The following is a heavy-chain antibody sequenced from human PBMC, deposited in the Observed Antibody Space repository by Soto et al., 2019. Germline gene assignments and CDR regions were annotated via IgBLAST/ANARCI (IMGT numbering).Heavy chain of an antibody. J-gene: IGHJ4*02. CDR3: ASYYCGGDCPPFDY. V-gene: IGHV3-23*01. D-gene: IGHD2-21*01. Sequence: EVQLLESGGGLVQPGGSLRLSCAASGFTFSSYAMSWVRQAPGKGLEWVSAISGSGGSTYYADSVKGRFTISRVNSKNTLYLQMNSLRAEDTAVYYCASYYCGGDCPPFDYWGQGTLVTVSS. CDR2: ISGSGGST. CDR1: GFTFSSYA.